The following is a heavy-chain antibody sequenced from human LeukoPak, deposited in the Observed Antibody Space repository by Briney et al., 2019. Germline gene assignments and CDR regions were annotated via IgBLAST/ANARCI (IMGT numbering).Heavy chain of an antibody. Sequence: PSETLSLTCTVSGGSISSSSYYWSWIRQPPGKGLEWIGEINHSGSTNYNPSLKSRVTISVDTSKNQFSLNLSSVTAADTAVYYCTRGRAAMVPLWGQGTLVTVSS. CDR3: TRGRAAMVPL. CDR2: INHSGST. J-gene: IGHJ4*02. CDR1: GGSISSSSYY. V-gene: IGHV4-39*07. D-gene: IGHD5-18*01.